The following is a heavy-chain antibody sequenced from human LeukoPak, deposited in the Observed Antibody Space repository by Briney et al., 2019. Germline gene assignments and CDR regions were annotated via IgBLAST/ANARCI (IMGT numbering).Heavy chain of an antibody. CDR3: ARVLKIVGATPFDY. Sequence: SETLSLTCTVSGYSINSGYYWSWIRQPPGKGLEWIGYIYYSGSTNYNPSLKSRVTISVDTSKNQFSLKLSSVTAADTAVYYCARVLKIVGATPFDYWGQGTLVTVSS. J-gene: IGHJ4*02. D-gene: IGHD1-26*01. CDR2: IYYSGST. V-gene: IGHV4-61*01. CDR1: GYSINSGYY.